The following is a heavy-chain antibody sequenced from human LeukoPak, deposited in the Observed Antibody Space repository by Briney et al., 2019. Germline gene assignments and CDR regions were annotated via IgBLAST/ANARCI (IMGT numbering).Heavy chain of an antibody. CDR2: ITYDGSYK. CDR3: AKEQFRDYYGSGTAFDY. CDR1: GFTFSSYG. J-gene: IGHJ4*02. V-gene: IGHV3-30*18. D-gene: IGHD3-10*01. Sequence: GGSLRLSCAASGFTFSSYGMHWVRQAPGKGLEWVAFITYDGSYKSEADSVKGRFTISRDSSKNTLNLQMDSLRAEDTAVYYCAKEQFRDYYGSGTAFDYWGQGTLVTVSS.